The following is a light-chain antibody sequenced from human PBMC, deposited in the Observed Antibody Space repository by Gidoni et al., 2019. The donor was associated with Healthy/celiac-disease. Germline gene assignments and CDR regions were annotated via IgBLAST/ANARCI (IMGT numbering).Light chain of an antibody. V-gene: IGLV2-23*01. CDR2: EGS. J-gene: IGLJ1*01. CDR3: GSYAGSRYV. Sequence: SALTPPASESGSPGQSITISCTGTSSDVGSYNLVSWYQQHPGKAPKLMIYEGSKRPSGVSNRFSGSKSGNTASLTISGLQAEDEADYYCGSYAGSRYVFGTGTKVTVL. CDR1: SSDVGSYNL.